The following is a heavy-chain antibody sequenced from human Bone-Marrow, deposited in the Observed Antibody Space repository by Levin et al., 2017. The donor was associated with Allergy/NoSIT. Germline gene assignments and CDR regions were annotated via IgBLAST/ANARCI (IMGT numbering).Heavy chain of an antibody. CDR1: GGSISSYY. V-gene: IGHV4-59*01. CDR2: IYYSGST. D-gene: IGHD6-13*01. CDR3: ARDSSSWSSHYYYGMDV. J-gene: IGHJ6*02. Sequence: TSQTLSLTCTVSGGSISSYYWSWIRQPPGKGLEWIGYIYYSGSTNYNPSLKSRVTISVDTSKNQFSLKLSSVTAADTAVYYCARDSSSWSSHYYYGMDVWGQGTTVTVSS.